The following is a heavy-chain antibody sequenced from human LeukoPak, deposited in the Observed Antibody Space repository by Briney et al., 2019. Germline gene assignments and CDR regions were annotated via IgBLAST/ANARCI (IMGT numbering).Heavy chain of an antibody. J-gene: IGHJ4*02. V-gene: IGHV6-1*01. D-gene: IGHD6-19*01. CDR2: TLYRSKWYN. Sequence: SQTLSLTCAISGDIVSSNTAAWNWIRQSPSRGLEWLGRTLYRSKWYNDYALSVKSRISINPDTSKNQFSLQLNFVTPEDTAVYYCARWGSGWYYFDYWGQGALVTVSS. CDR3: ARWGSGWYYFDY. CDR1: GDIVSSNTAA.